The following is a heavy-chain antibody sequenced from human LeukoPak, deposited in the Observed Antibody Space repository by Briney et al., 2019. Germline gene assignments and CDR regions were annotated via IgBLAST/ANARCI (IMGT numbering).Heavy chain of an antibody. J-gene: IGHJ6*03. D-gene: IGHD2-21*02. CDR3: ARDLRRRVTAIGYGPREYYYYMDV. CDR2: INHSGST. V-gene: IGHV4-34*01. CDR1: GGSFSGYY. Sequence: SETLSLTCAVYGGSFSGYYWSWIRQPPGKGLEWIGEINHSGSTNYNPSLKSRVTMSADTSKNQFSLKLSSVTAADTAVYYCARDLRRRVTAIGYGPREYYYYMDVWGKGTTVTISS.